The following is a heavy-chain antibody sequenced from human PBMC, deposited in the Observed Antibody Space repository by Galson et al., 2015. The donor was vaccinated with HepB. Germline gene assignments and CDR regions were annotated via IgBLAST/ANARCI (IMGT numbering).Heavy chain of an antibody. CDR1: GYTFTGYY. CDR3: ARDPIAVAGPYYYGMDV. CDR2: INPNSGGT. D-gene: IGHD6-19*01. Sequence: SVKVSCKASGYTFTGYYTHWVRQAPGQGLEWMGWINPNSGGTNYAQKFQGWVTMTRDTSISTAYMELSRLRSDDTAVYYCARDPIAVAGPYYYGMDVWGQGTTVTVSS. V-gene: IGHV1-2*04. J-gene: IGHJ6*02.